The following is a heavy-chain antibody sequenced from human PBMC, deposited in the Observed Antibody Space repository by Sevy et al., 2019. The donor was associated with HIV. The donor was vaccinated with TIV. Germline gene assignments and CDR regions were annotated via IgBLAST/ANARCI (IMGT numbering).Heavy chain of an antibody. CDR1: GGSIPSFY. D-gene: IGHD4-17*01. V-gene: IGHV4-59*12. J-gene: IGHJ4*02. CDR3: ARLTDYGGNPVGDHFDY. Sequence: SETLSLTCTVSGGSIPSFYWSWIRQPPGKGLECLGHVSNSGTANYNPSLRSRVTISLDTSENHLSLRLRSVTAADTAVYYCARLTDYGGNPVGDHFDYWDQGALVTVSS. CDR2: VSNSGTA.